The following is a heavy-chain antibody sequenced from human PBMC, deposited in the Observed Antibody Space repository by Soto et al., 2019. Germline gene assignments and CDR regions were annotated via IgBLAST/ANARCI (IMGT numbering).Heavy chain of an antibody. CDR3: ARHSWLNLLPQY. J-gene: IGHJ1*01. Sequence: PSETLSLTCTVSGGPISTYYWSWIRQPPGKGLEWIGYFHYSGSTNYNPSLKSRVTMSVDTSKNQFSLKLSSVTAADTAVYYCARHSWLNLLPQYWGQGTLVTVSS. V-gene: IGHV4-59*08. CDR2: FHYSGST. CDR1: GGPISTYY. D-gene: IGHD1-1*01.